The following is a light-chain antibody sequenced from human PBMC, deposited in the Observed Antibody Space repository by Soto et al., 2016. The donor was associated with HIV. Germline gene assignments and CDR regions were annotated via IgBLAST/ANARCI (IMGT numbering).Light chain of an antibody. J-gene: IGLJ3*02. CDR3: QSADSSGTYEGV. CDR2: KDT. V-gene: IGLV3-25*03. CDR1: ALPKQY. Sequence: SYELTQPPSVSVSPGQTARITCSGDALPKQYVYWYQQKPGQAPVLLIYKDTERPSGIPERFSGSTSGTTVMLTISGVQAEDEADYYCQSADSSGTYEGVFGGGTRLTAL.